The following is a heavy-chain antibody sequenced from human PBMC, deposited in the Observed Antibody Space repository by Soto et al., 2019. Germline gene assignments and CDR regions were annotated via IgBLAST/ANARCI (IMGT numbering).Heavy chain of an antibody. Sequence: HLGGSLRLSCAASGFTFSSYAMHWVRQAPGKGLEWVAVISYDGSNKYYADSVKGRFTISRDNSKNTLYLQMNSLRAEDTAVYYCARDRGVPAATFDYWGQGTLVTVSS. CDR3: ARDRGVPAATFDY. J-gene: IGHJ4*02. D-gene: IGHD2-2*01. V-gene: IGHV3-30-3*01. CDR1: GFTFSSYA. CDR2: ISYDGSNK.